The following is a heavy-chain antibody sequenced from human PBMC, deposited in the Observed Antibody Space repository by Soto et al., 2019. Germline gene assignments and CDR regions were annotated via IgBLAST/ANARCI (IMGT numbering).Heavy chain of an antibody. D-gene: IGHD2-2*01. Sequence: QLQLQESGPGLVKPSETLSLTCTVSGGSISSSSYYWGWIRQPPGKGLEWIGSIYYSGSTYYNPSLQSRVTLSVDTFKNQFSLKLSSVAAAATAVYYCARRYCSSTSCVTFDYWGQGTLVTVSS. CDR2: IYYSGST. V-gene: IGHV4-39*01. CDR1: GGSISSSSYY. J-gene: IGHJ4*02. CDR3: ARRYCSSTSCVTFDY.